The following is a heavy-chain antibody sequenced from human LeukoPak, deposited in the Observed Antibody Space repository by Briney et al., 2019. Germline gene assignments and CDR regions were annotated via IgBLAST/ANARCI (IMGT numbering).Heavy chain of an antibody. V-gene: IGHV3-23*01. CDR3: AKGVSVVVVAAGNY. CDR1: GFTFSSYA. J-gene: IGHJ4*02. CDR2: ISGSGGST. Sequence: PGGSLRLSCAASGFTFSSYAMSWVRQAPGKGLEWVSAISGSGGSTYYADSVKGRFTISRDNSKNTLYLQMNSLRAEDTAVHYCAKGVSVVVVAAGNYWGQGTLVTVSS. D-gene: IGHD2-15*01.